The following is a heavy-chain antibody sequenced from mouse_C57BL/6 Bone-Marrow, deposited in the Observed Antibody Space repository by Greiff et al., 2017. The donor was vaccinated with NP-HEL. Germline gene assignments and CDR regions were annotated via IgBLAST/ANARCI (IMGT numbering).Heavy chain of an antibody. CDR3: ARLSAMDY. Sequence: DVHLVESGGGLVQPGGSLKLSCAASGSTFSDYYMYWVCQTPVKRLEWVAYISNGGGSTYYPDTVKGRFTISRDNAKNTLYLQMSRLKSEDTAMYYCARLSAMDYWGQGTSVTVSS. CDR1: GSTFSDYY. J-gene: IGHJ4*01. V-gene: IGHV5-12*01. CDR2: ISNGGGST.